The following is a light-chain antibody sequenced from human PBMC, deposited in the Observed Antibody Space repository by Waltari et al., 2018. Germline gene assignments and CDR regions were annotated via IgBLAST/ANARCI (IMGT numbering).Light chain of an antibody. CDR3: SSSASSTTRV. J-gene: IGLJ2*01. CDR2: DVS. Sequence: QSALTQPASVSASPGQSITISCTGTSSDIGAYSYVSWYQQHPGKAPKLMIYDVSIRPSGISKRFSGSKSGNTASLTISGLQADDEADYYCSSSASSTTRVFGGGTKLTVL. CDR1: SSDIGAYSY. V-gene: IGLV2-14*03.